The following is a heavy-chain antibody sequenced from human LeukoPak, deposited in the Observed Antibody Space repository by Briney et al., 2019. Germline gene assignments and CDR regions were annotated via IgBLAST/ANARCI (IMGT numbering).Heavy chain of an antibody. CDR3: ATPGGSSGGVAFDI. CDR2: INHSGNT. J-gene: IGHJ3*02. Sequence: SETLSLTCAVYGGSFSLYYWTWIRQSPGKGLEWIGEINHSGNTNYNPSLKSRVTISVDTSKNQFSLKLSSVTAADTAVYYCATPGGSSGGVAFDIWGQGTMVTVSS. V-gene: IGHV4-34*01. CDR1: GGSFSLYY. D-gene: IGHD6-19*01.